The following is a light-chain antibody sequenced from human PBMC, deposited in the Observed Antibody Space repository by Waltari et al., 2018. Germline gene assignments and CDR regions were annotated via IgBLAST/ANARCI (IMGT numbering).Light chain of an antibody. J-gene: IGLJ3*02. CDR3: SSYTTRGTWV. CDR2: DVR. Sequence: QSALTQPASVSGSPGQSITLSCTGAFSDVGAYNYVSWYRQLPGESPKLLIYDVRQRPSGVSDRLAGSKSGNTASLTISGLQPEDEADYLCSSYTTRGTWVFGGGTKLTVL. CDR1: FSDVGAYNY. V-gene: IGLV2-14*03.